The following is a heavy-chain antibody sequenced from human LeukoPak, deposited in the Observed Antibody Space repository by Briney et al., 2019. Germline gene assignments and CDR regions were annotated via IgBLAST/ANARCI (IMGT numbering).Heavy chain of an antibody. CDR2: ISGSGGST. J-gene: IGHJ3*02. D-gene: IGHD5-24*01. CDR1: GFTFSSYA. Sequence: GGPLRLSCAASGFTFSSYAMSWVRQAPGKGLEWVSAISGSGGSTYYADSVKGRFTISRDNSKNTPYLQMNSLRAEDTAVYYCAKDLVKDGHNQDDAFDIWGQGTMVTVSS. CDR3: AKDLVKDGHNQDDAFDI. V-gene: IGHV3-23*01.